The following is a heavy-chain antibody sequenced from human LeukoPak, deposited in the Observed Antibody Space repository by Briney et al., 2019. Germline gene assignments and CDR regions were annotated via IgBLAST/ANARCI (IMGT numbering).Heavy chain of an antibody. V-gene: IGHV1-69*05. J-gene: IGHJ4*02. Sequence: ASVKVSCKASGGTFSSYAISWVRQAPGQGLEWMGGIIPIFGTANYAQKFQGRVTITTDESTSTAYMELSSLRSEDTAVYYCASFDFWSGYRDYWGQGTLVTVSS. D-gene: IGHD3-3*01. CDR2: IIPIFGTA. CDR1: GGTFSSYA. CDR3: ASFDFWSGYRDY.